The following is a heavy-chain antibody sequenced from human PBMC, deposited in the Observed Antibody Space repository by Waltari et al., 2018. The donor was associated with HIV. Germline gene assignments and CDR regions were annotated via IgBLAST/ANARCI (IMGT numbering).Heavy chain of an antibody. D-gene: IGHD3-3*01. J-gene: IGHJ6*02. CDR2: VYYKGDT. CDR3: ARDQRGDYNFWSLPNHNYGMDV. Sequence: LQLPESGAGLLKPSEPLSLPFRVPAGPNSSSKHSFSRFRQSPGKGLQWIGNVYYKGDTNYNPSLKSRVAITVDTSTNQFFLTLYSVTAADTATYFCARDQRGDYNFWSLPNHNYGMDVWGQGIAVTVSS. V-gene: IGHV4-39*07. CDR1: AGPNSSSKHS.